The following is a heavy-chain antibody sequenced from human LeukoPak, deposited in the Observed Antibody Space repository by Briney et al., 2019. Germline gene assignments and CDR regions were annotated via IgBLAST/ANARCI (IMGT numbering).Heavy chain of an antibody. Sequence: PSETLSLTCTVSGGSISSYYWSWIRQPPGKGLEWIGYIYYSGSTNYNPSLKSRVTLSVDTSKNQFSLKLSSVTAADTAVYYCARLGGYSYGSAADYWGQGTLVTVSS. J-gene: IGHJ4*02. CDR2: IYYSGST. CDR1: GGSISSYY. CDR3: ARLGGYSYGSAADY. D-gene: IGHD5-18*01. V-gene: IGHV4-59*01.